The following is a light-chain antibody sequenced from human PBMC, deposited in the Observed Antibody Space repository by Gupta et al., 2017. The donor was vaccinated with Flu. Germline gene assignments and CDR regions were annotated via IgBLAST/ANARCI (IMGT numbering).Light chain of an antibody. CDR3: QQRNGYPFT. CDR2: AAA. V-gene: IGKV1-9*01. J-gene: IGKJ4*01. Sequence: GDRVTITCRASQGISSYLAWYQQKPGKAPKLLIYAAATLKSGVPSRFSGSGSGTDFTLTISNLQPEDFANYYCQQRNGYPFTFGGGTKVEIK. CDR1: QGISSY.